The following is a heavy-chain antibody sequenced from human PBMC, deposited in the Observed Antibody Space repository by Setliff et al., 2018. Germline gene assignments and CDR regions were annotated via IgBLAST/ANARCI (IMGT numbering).Heavy chain of an antibody. CDR2: IMPIFGST. D-gene: IGHD2-21*02. J-gene: IGHJ6*03. CDR3: ARNWVTAQHYYYYMDV. V-gene: IGHV1-69*13. CDR1: GGTFSSYA. Sequence: SVKVSCKASGGTFSSYAISWVRQAPGQGLEWMGRIMPIFGSTNYAQNFQGRVTITADESTSTAYMELSSLRSEDTAVYYCARNWVTAQHYYYYMDVWGKGTTVTVSS.